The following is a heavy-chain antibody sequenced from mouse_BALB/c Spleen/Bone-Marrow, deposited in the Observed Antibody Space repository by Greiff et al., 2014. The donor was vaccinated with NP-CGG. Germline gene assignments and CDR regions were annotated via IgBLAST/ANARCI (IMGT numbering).Heavy chain of an antibody. CDR1: GFNIKDTY. D-gene: IGHD2-4*01. V-gene: IGHV14-3*02. J-gene: IGHJ2*01. Sequence: EVQLQQSGAELVKPGASVKLSCTASGFNIKDTYMHWVKQRPEQGLEWIGRIDPANGNTKYDPKFQGKATITADTSSNTAYLQLSILTSEDTAVYYCARYDYGVYFDYWGQGTTLTVSS. CDR3: ARYDYGVYFDY. CDR2: IDPANGNT.